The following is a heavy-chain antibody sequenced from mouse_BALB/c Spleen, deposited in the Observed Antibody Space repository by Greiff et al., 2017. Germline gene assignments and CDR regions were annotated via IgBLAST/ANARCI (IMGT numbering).Heavy chain of an antibody. CDR2: ISYSGST. Sequence: VQLQQSGPGLVKPSQSLSLTCTVTGYSITSDYAWNWIRQFPGNKLEWMGYISYSGSTSYNPSLKSRISITRDTSKNQFFLQLNSVTTEDTATYYCARESYYVDYWGQGTTLTVSS. CDR3: ARESYYVDY. J-gene: IGHJ2*01. CDR1: GYSITSDYA. V-gene: IGHV3-2*02.